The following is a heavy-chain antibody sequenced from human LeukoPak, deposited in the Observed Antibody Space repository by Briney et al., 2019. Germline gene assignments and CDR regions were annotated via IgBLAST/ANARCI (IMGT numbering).Heavy chain of an antibody. V-gene: IGHV4-59*08. CDR3: ARHSTMVRGVIIKKTADYMDV. CDR1: GGSIGTYY. CDR2: VYYSGST. Sequence: SETLSLTCTVSGGSIGTYYWSWIRQPPGKGLEWIGYVYYSGSTSYNPSLKSRVTISVDTSKNQFSLKLSSVTAADTAVYYCARHSTMVRGVIIKKTADYMDVWGKGTTVTISS. D-gene: IGHD3-10*01. J-gene: IGHJ6*03.